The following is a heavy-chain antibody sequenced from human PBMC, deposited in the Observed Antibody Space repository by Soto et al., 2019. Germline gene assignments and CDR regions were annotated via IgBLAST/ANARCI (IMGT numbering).Heavy chain of an antibody. V-gene: IGHV1-3*01. D-gene: IGHD2-15*01. CDR3: ARADGGNAYYYYYYGMDV. Sequence: ASVKVSCKASGYTFTSYAMHWVRQAPGQRLEWMGWINAGNGNTKYSQKFQGRVTITRDTSASTAYMELSSLRSEDTAVYYCARADGGNAYYYYYYGMDVWGQGTTVTVSS. CDR1: GYTFTSYA. CDR2: INAGNGNT. J-gene: IGHJ6*02.